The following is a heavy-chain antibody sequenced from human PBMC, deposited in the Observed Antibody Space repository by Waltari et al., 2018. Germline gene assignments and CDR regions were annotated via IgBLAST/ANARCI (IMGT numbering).Heavy chain of an antibody. CDR2: ITSSSTYT. Sequence: EVQLVESGGGLVKPGGSLRLSCAASGFTFSSYRMNWVRQAPGKGWGWFSSITSSSTYTYYADSVKGRFTISRDNARNSLFVEMKSLRAEDTAVYYCARDLGSRGPRGMDVWGQGTTVIVS. V-gene: IGHV3-21*01. CDR1: GFTFSSYR. J-gene: IGHJ6*02. D-gene: IGHD2-2*01. CDR3: ARDLGSRGPRGMDV.